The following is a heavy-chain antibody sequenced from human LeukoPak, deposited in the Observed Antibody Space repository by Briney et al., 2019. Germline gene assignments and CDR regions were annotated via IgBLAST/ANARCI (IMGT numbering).Heavy chain of an antibody. D-gene: IGHD5-18*01. CDR2: IRYDGSNK. J-gene: IGHJ3*02. Sequence: GGSLRLSCAASGFTFSSYGMHWVRQAPGKGLEWVAFIRYDGSNKYYADSVKGRFTISRDNSKNTLYLQMNSLRAEDTAVYYCAKGFIVYSYDAFDIWGQGTMVTVSS. V-gene: IGHV3-30*02. CDR3: AKGFIVYSYDAFDI. CDR1: GFTFSSYG.